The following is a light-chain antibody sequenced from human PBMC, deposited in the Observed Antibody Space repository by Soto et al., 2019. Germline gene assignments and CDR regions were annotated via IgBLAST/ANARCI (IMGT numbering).Light chain of an antibody. CDR3: QQYASSPLT. Sequence: EIVLTQSPGTLSVSPGERVALSCRASQSGGRNFLAWYQHKPGQAPRLLIHGATTRATGIPDRFSGSVSGKEFTLKSSSREPEDFAVFYCQQYASSPLTCGGGTKVETK. J-gene: IGKJ4*01. CDR1: QSGGRNF. CDR2: GAT. V-gene: IGKV3-20*01.